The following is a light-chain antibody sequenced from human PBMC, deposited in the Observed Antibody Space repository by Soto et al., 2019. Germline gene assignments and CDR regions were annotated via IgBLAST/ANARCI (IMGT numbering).Light chain of an antibody. CDR1: QSVSSN. Sequence: EIVMTQSPATLSVSPGKRVTLSCRASQSVSSNLAWYQQKPGQAPRLLIYGASTRATGIPARFSGSGSGTEFTLTISSLQSEDFAVYYCQQYHNWPPFTFGQGTKLAIK. CDR3: QQYHNWPPFT. V-gene: IGKV3-15*01. J-gene: IGKJ2*01. CDR2: GAS.